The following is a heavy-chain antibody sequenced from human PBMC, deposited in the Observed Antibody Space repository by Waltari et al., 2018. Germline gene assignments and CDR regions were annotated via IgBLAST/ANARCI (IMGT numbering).Heavy chain of an antibody. CDR2: INPNSGGT. Sequence: QVQLVQSGAEVKKPGASVKVSCKASGYTFTGYYMHWVRQAPGQGLEWMGWINPNSGGTNYAQKFQGRVTMTRDTSISTAYMELSRLRSDDTAVYYCARDLGDVVVVAATFWFDPWGQGTLVTVSS. D-gene: IGHD2-15*01. J-gene: IGHJ5*02. V-gene: IGHV1-2*02. CDR3: ARDLGDVVVVAATFWFDP. CDR1: GYTFTGYY.